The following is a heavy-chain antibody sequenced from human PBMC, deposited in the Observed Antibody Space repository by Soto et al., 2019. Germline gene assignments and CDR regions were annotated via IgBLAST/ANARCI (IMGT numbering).Heavy chain of an antibody. J-gene: IGHJ4*02. D-gene: IGHD2-2*01. V-gene: IGHV3-30-3*01. Sequence: QVQLVESGGGVVQPGRSLRLSCAASGFTFSSYAMHWVRQAPGKGLEWVAVISYDGSNKYYADSVKGRFTISRDNSKNTLYLQMNSLRAEDTAVYYCARGTSSLTRFDYWVQGTLVTVSS. CDR1: GFTFSSYA. CDR2: ISYDGSNK. CDR3: ARGTSSLTRFDY.